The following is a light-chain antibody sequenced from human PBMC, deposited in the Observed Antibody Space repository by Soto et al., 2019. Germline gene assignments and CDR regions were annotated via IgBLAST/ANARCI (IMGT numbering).Light chain of an antibody. V-gene: IGLV2-14*01. CDR2: NVR. J-gene: IGLJ2*01. CDR1: SSDVGGYDY. Sequence: QSVLTQPASVSGAPGQSINISCTGTSSDVGGYDYVSWYQQYAGKAPKLTIYNVRNRPSGVSNRFSGSKSGNTASLTISGLQPGDEADYFCSSYTNSGTVLFGGGTKLTVL. CDR3: SSYTNSGTVL.